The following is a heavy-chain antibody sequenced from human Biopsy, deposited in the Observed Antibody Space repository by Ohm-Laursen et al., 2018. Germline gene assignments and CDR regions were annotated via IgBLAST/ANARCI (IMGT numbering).Heavy chain of an antibody. CDR2: GHYRGAT. V-gene: IGHV4-39*01. Sequence: SDTLSLTCTVSDGSINSNDYYWGWIRQAPGKGLEWLGSGHYRGATYYNPPLTSRATISVDKAKNPFFLKSRSATAADTAVYYCARPLRGGEYEGFDLWGPGTMVSVSP. J-gene: IGHJ3*01. CDR3: ARPLRGGEYEGFDL. CDR1: DGSINSNDYY. D-gene: IGHD4-17*01.